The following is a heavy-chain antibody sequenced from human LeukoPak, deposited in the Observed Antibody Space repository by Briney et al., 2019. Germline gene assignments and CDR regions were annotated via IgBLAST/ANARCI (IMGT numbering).Heavy chain of an antibody. D-gene: IGHD1-26*01. J-gene: IGHJ5*02. CDR3: ARDLVRVEGATTSRSVMLMRGWFDP. CDR1: GGSISSYY. Sequence: SETLSLTCTVSGGSISSYYWSWIRQPPGKGLEWIGYIYYSGSTNYNPSLKSRVTISVDTSKNQFSLKLSSVTAADTAVYYCARDLVRVEGATTSRSVMLMRGWFDPWGQGTLVTVSS. V-gene: IGHV4-59*01. CDR2: IYYSGST.